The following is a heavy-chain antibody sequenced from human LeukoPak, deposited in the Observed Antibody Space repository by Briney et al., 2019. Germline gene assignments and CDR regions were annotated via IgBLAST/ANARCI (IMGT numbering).Heavy chain of an antibody. CDR1: GGSISSSSYY. CDR3: ARDYYGSGSYSWFDP. CDR2: IYSSGST. V-gene: IGHV4-39*07. Sequence: SETLSLTCTVSGGSISSSSYYWGWIRQPPGKGLEWIGRIYSSGSTTYNPSLKSRVTMSVDTSKNQFSLKLSSVTAADMAVYYCARDYYGSGSYSWFDPWGQGTLVTVSS. D-gene: IGHD3-10*01. J-gene: IGHJ5*02.